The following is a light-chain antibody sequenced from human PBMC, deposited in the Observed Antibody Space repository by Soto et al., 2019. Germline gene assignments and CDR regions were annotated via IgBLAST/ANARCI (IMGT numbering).Light chain of an antibody. V-gene: IGKV3-20*01. Sequence: EIVLTQSPGTLSLSPGERATLSCRASQSVSSSYLAWYQQKPGQAPRLLIYGASSRATGIPDRFSGSGSETEFTLTISSLQPDDFATYYCQQYNSYPRTFGQGTKVDIK. CDR2: GAS. CDR1: QSVSSSY. J-gene: IGKJ1*01. CDR3: QQYNSYPRT.